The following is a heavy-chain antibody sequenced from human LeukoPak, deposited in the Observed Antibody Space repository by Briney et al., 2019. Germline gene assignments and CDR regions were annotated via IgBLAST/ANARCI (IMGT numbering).Heavy chain of an antibody. CDR3: ARLGYYYDSSWDY. J-gene: IGHJ4*02. Sequence: GESLKISCKGSGYRFTSYWIGWVRQMPGKGMEWMGIIYPGDSDTRYSPSFQAQVTISADKSISTAYLPWRSLKASDTAMYYCARLGYYYDSSWDYWGQGTLVTVSS. V-gene: IGHV5-51*01. CDR2: IYPGDSDT. CDR1: GYRFTSYW. D-gene: IGHD3-22*01.